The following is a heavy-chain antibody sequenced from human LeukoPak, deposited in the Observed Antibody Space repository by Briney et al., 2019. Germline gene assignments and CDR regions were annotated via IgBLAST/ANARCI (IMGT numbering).Heavy chain of an antibody. Sequence: ASVKVSCKASGYTFTGYYMHWVRQAPGQGLEWMGWINPNSGGTNYAQKFQGRVTMTRDTSISTAYMELSRLRSDDTAVYYCARVMSDITMTVRRWFYPWGQGTLVTVSS. CDR2: INPNSGGT. V-gene: IGHV1-2*02. J-gene: IGHJ5*02. CDR1: GYTFTGYY. D-gene: IGHD3-22*01. CDR3: ARVMSDITMTVRRWFYP.